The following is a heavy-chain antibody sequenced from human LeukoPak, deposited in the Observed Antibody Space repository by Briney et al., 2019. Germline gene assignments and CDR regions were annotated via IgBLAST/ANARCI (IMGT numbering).Heavy chain of an antibody. V-gene: IGHV3-23*01. J-gene: IGHJ4*02. CDR3: AKPDASTETPYYFDY. CDR2: FSGSGGST. Sequence: GGSLRLSCAASGFTFSTYAMSWGGQAPGKGLEWVSGFSGSGGSTYYADSGKGRLTISRDNSKNTLYVQMNSLRAEDTAVYYCAKPDASTETPYYFDYWGQGTMVTVSS. D-gene: IGHD4-17*01. CDR1: GFTFSTYA.